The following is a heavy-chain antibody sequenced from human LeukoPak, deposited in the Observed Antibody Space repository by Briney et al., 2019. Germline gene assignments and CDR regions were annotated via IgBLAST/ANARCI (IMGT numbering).Heavy chain of an antibody. CDR3: ARGLPLQFIVRALDP. CDR1: GFTFSSYE. V-gene: IGHV3-48*03. D-gene: IGHD5/OR15-5a*01. CDR2: ISSSGSTI. J-gene: IGHJ5*02. Sequence: GGSLRLSCAASGFTFSSYEMNWVRQAPGKGLEWVSYISSSGSTIYYADSVKGRFTISRGNSKNTVYLQMNSLTVEDTAVYYCARGLPLQFIVRALDPRGRGTLVTVSS.